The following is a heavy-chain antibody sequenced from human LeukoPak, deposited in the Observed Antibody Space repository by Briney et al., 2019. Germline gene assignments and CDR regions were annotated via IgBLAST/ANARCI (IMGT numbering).Heavy chain of an antibody. Sequence: GGSLRLSCAASGFTFSDYYMSWIRQAPGKGLEWVSYISSSGSTIYYADSVKGPFTISRDNAKNSLYLQMNSLRAEDTAVYYCARVFNWNYFDYWGQGTLVTVSS. CDR2: ISSSGSTI. CDR3: ARVFNWNYFDY. CDR1: GFTFSDYY. V-gene: IGHV3-11*01. D-gene: IGHD1-20*01. J-gene: IGHJ4*02.